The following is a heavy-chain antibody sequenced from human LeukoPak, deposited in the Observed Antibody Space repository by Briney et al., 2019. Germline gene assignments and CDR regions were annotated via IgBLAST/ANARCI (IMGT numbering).Heavy chain of an antibody. D-gene: IGHD6-19*01. CDR2: INPNGGDT. CDR1: GYTFTGYY. Sequence: ASVKVSCKASGYTFTGYYMHWVRQAPGQGLEWMGWINPNGGDTSYAQNFQGRVTMTRGTSISAAYMELSRLRSDDTAVYFCARDSSDRPNAFDIWAQGTMVTVSS. CDR3: ARDSSDRPNAFDI. J-gene: IGHJ3*02. V-gene: IGHV1-2*02.